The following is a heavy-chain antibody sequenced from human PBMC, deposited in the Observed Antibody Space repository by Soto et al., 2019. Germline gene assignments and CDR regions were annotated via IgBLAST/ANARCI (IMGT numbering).Heavy chain of an antibody. CDR1: GFSFDDFV. D-gene: IGHD2-21*02. V-gene: IGHV3-9*01. J-gene: IGHJ4*02. CDR2: VSWNSGAK. Sequence: GGSLRLSCVASGFSFDDFVMNWVRQRPGKGLEWVSSVSWNSGAKLYADSVKGRFAISRDSAKKSVYLQMNGLRPDDTAFYYCAKGVATAVPALDYWGQGTLVTVSS. CDR3: AKGVATAVPALDY.